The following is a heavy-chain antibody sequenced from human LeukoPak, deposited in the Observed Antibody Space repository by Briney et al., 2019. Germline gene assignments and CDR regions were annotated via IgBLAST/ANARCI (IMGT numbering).Heavy chain of an antibody. Sequence: PGGSLRLSCAASGFTFSSYWMNWVRQAPGKGLEWVSTISGGGGSTYYADSVKGRFTISRDNSKNTLYLQVNSLRAEDTAVYYCAKQLGYCSDGSCYFPYWGQGTLVTVSS. CDR3: AKQLGYCSDGSCYFPY. CDR2: ISGGGGST. CDR1: GFTFSSYW. D-gene: IGHD2-15*01. J-gene: IGHJ4*02. V-gene: IGHV3-23*01.